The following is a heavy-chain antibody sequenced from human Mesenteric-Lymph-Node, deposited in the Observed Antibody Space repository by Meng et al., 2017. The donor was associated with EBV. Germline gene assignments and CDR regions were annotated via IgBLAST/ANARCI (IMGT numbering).Heavy chain of an antibody. J-gene: IGHJ1*01. Sequence: QRRGAGPGLLSPPGTSSLTCDVSGGSISTSDGWSWSRQPPGQGLEWIGEIYHTGSTNYNPSLRSRVTISVDNSKNQFSLRLNSVTAADTAVYYCARGWGHADYFAEYFHNWGQGTLVTVSS. CDR2: IYHTGST. V-gene: IGHV4-4*03. CDR3: ARGWGHADYFAEYFHN. D-gene: IGHD4-17*01. CDR1: GGSISTSDG.